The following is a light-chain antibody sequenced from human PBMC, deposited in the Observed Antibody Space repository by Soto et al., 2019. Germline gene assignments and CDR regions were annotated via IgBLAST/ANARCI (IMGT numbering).Light chain of an antibody. J-gene: IGKJ1*01. CDR1: QSVSSSY. V-gene: IGKV3-20*01. CDR3: QQYGSSPQT. CDR2: GAS. Sequence: VLTQSPGTMSLSPGERATLSCRASQSVSSSYLAWYQQKPGQAPRLLIYGASSRATGIPDRFSGSGSGTDFTLTSSRLEPEDFVVYYCQQYGSSPQTFGQGTKVEI.